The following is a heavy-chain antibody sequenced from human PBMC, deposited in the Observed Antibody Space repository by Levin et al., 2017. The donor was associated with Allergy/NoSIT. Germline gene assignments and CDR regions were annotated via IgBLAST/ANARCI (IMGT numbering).Heavy chain of an antibody. V-gene: IGHV1-46*01. CDR3: ARDVYYIWGRYRSGFDY. CDR1: GYTFTSYY. D-gene: IGHD3-16*02. Sequence: GESLKISCKASGYTFTSYYMHWVRQAPGQGLEWMGIINPSGGSTSYAQKFQGRVTMTRDTSTSTVYMELSSLRSEDTAVYYCARDVYYIWGRYRSGFDYWGQGTLVTVSS. CDR2: INPSGGST. J-gene: IGHJ4*02.